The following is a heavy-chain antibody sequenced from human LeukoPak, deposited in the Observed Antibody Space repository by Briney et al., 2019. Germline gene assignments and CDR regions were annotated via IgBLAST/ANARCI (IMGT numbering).Heavy chain of an antibody. Sequence: SQTLSLTCTVSGGSISSGSYDWRWIRQPAGKGLEWIGRIYTSGSTNYNPSLKSRVTISVDTSKNQFSLKLSSVTAADTAVYYCARGPLGLSCMDVWGKGTTVTVSS. CDR2: IYTSGST. D-gene: IGHD3-16*01. J-gene: IGHJ6*04. V-gene: IGHV4-61*02. CDR3: ARGPLGLSCMDV. CDR1: GGSISSGSYD.